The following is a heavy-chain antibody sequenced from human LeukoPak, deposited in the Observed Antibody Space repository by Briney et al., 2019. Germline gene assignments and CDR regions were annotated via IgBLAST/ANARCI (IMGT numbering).Heavy chain of an antibody. CDR3: TTWGCSSTSCENFDY. D-gene: IGHD2-2*01. V-gene: IGHV3-15*01. Sequence: PGGSLRLSCAASGFTFSNAWMSWVRQAPGKGLEWVGRIKSKTDGGTTDYAAPVKGRFTISRDDSKNTLYLQMNSLKTEDTAVYYCTTWGCSSTSCENFDYWGQGTLVTVSS. CDR1: GFTFSNAW. CDR2: IKSKTDGGTT. J-gene: IGHJ4*02.